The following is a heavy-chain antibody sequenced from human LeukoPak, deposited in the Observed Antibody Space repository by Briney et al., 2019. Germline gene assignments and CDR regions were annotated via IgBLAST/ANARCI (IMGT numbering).Heavy chain of an antibody. V-gene: IGHV1-46*01. Sequence: GASVKGSCKASGDTFINYYMHWVRQAPGQGLEWKGIINPSGGSTSYAQKFQGRVTMTRDTSTSTVYMELSSLRSEDTAVYYCARDESTSILWWWGQGTLVTVSS. CDR1: GDTFINYY. CDR2: INPSGGST. J-gene: IGHJ1*01. CDR3: ARDESTSILWW. D-gene: IGHD2-21*01.